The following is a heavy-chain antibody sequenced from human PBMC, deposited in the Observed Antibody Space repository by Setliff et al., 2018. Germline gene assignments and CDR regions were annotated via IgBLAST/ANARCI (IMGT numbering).Heavy chain of an antibody. V-gene: IGHV3-23*01. J-gene: IGHJ4*02. CDR2: ISDTALGI. Sequence: ESLKISCAASGFTFNTYAMSWVRQPPGKGLEWVSSISDTALGIYYADSVRGRFTISRDNSKKTLYLQMNSLRAEDTAVYYCVKDVVGYSSTWPKRDYFDYWGQGTLVTVSS. D-gene: IGHD6-13*01. CDR3: VKDVVGYSSTWPKRDYFDY. CDR1: GFTFNTYA.